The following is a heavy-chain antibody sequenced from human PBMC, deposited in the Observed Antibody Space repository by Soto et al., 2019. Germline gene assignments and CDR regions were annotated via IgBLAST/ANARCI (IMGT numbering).Heavy chain of an antibody. CDR2: TYYRSKWYF. CDR1: GDSVSSNSAG. CDR3: ARGSWDDVSGHYYMDV. Sequence: QVQLQLSGPGLVTPSQTLSLTCAISGDSVSSNSAGWNWIRQTPSRGLKWLGRTYYRSKWYFNYAVSVESRITINPDTSKNQFSLQLSSVTPDDTAVYYCARGSWDDVSGHYYMDVWGKGTTVTVSS. J-gene: IGHJ6*03. V-gene: IGHV6-1*01. D-gene: IGHD1-1*01.